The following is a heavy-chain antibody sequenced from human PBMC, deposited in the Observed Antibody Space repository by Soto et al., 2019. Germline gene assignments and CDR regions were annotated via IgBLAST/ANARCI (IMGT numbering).Heavy chain of an antibody. CDR3: ARDRRSLYYDGSGLAY. CDR1: GGSISSGGYS. D-gene: IGHD3-22*01. Sequence: TLSLTCAVSGGSISSGGYSWSWIRQPPGKGLEWIGYIYHSGSTYYDPSLKSRVTISVDRSKNQFSLKLSSVTAADTALYYCARDRRSLYYDGSGLAYWGQGTLVTVSS. V-gene: IGHV4-30-2*01. CDR2: IYHSGST. J-gene: IGHJ4*02.